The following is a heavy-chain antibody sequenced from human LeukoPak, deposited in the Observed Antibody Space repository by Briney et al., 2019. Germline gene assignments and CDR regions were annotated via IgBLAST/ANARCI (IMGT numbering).Heavy chain of an antibody. CDR1: GGSLSSYY. CDR3: ARLAVAPGYYYYYMDV. D-gene: IGHD4-23*01. V-gene: IGHV4-59*08. Sequence: PSETLSLTCTVSGGSLSSYYWSWIRQPPGKGLEWIGYIYYSGSTNYNPSLKSRVTISVDTSKNQFSLKLSSVTAADTAVYYCARLAVAPGYYYYYMDVWGKGTTVTVSS. J-gene: IGHJ6*03. CDR2: IYYSGST.